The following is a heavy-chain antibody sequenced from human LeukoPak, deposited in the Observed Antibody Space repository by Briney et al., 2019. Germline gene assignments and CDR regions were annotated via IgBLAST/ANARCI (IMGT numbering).Heavy chain of an antibody. CDR2: INHSGST. D-gene: IGHD2-15*01. CDR3: ARGKEDIVVVVDATRTTREFDP. CDR1: GGSFSGYY. J-gene: IGHJ5*02. V-gene: IGHV4-34*01. Sequence: SETLFLTCAVYGGSFSGYYWSWIRQPPGKGVEWIGEINHSGSTNYNPSLQSRVTITVDTSKNQFSLKLSSVTAADTAVYYCARGKEDIVVVVDATRTTREFDPWGQGTLVTVSS.